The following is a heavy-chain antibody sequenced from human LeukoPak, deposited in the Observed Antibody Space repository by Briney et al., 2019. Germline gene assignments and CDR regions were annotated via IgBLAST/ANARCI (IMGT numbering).Heavy chain of an antibody. V-gene: IGHV4-34*01. CDR3: ARDPYVWGSYRYGPWFDP. CDR1: GGSFSGYY. CDR2: INHSGST. D-gene: IGHD3-16*02. Sequence: SETLSLTCAVYGGSFSGYYWSWIRQPPGKGLEWIGEINHSGSTNYNPSLKSRVTISVDTSKNQFSLKLSSVTAADTAVYYCARDPYVWGSYRYGPWFDPWGQGTLVTVSS. J-gene: IGHJ5*02.